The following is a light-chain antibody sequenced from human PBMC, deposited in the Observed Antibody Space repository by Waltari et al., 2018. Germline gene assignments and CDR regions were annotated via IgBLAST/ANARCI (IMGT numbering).Light chain of an antibody. CDR2: YAD. Sequence: QMSQSPSSLSASVGDRVTIPCRARKGINSYLNWYQQKPERAPKLLIYYADSLASGVPSRFSGSGSGTEFTLNISSLQPEDFATYYCQQGNNYPWTFGQGTKVEIK. CDR3: QQGNNYPWT. CDR1: KGINSY. J-gene: IGKJ1*01. V-gene: IGKV1D-13*01.